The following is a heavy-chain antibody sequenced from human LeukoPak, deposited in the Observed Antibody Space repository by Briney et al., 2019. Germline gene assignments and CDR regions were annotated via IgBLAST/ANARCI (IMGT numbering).Heavy chain of an antibody. J-gene: IGHJ5*02. V-gene: IGHV4-39*07. CDR1: GGSISSSSYY. Sequence: PSETLSLTCTVSGGSISSSSYYWGWIRQPPGKGLEWIGSIYYSGSTYYNPSLKSRVTISVDTSKNQFSLKLSSVTAADTAVYYCARSGLDYGSGTYYDNRFDPWGQGTLVTVSS. CDR3: ARSGLDYGSGTYYDNRFDP. D-gene: IGHD3-10*01. CDR2: IYYSGST.